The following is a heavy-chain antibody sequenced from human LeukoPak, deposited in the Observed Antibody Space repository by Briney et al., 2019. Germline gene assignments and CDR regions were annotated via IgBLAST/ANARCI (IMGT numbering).Heavy chain of an antibody. V-gene: IGHV3-74*01. CDR2: INSDGSST. CDR1: GFTCSGYW. D-gene: IGHD5-18*01. CDR3: ARGGTYSSGLPGS. Sequence: GGSLRLSCAASGFTCSGYWMHWVRQAPGKGLVWVSRINSDGSSTNYADSAKGRFTISRDNAKNTLYLQMNTLRAEDTAVYYCARGGTYSSGLPGSWGQGTLVTVSS. J-gene: IGHJ5*02.